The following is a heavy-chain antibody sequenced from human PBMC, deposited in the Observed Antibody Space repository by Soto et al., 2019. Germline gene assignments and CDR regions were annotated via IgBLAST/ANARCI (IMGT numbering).Heavy chain of an antibody. J-gene: IGHJ5*02. Sequence: SETLSLTCTVSGGSISSSSYYWGWICQPPGKGLEWIGYIYYTGTTTYSPSLKSRVTISVDTSKNQISLKLSSVTAADTALYYCARLGGYYQSLDTWGQGTLVTVSS. CDR3: ARLGGYYQSLDT. CDR2: IYYTGTT. V-gene: IGHV4-39*07. D-gene: IGHD3-22*01. CDR1: GGSISSSSYY.